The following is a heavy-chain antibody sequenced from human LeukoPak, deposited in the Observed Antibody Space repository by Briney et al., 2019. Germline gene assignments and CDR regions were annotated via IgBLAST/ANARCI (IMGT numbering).Heavy chain of an antibody. D-gene: IGHD6-13*01. CDR3: ARAVVDYSSSWYEGLHWFDP. Sequence: GGSLRLSCAAFGFTFSDYYMSWIRQAPGKGLEWVSYISSSGSTIYYADSVKGRFTISRDNAKNSLYLQMNSLRAEDTAVYYCARAVVDYSSSWYEGLHWFDPWGQGTLVTVSS. J-gene: IGHJ5*02. CDR1: GFTFSDYY. V-gene: IGHV3-11*01. CDR2: ISSSGSTI.